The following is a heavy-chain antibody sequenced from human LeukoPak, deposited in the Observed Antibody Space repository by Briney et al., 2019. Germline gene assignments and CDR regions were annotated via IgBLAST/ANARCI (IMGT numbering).Heavy chain of an antibody. CDR3: AKDDYGDYGRDY. Sequence: GGSLRLSCAASGFTFSSYGMSWVRQAPGKGLEWVSAISGSGGSTYYADSVKGRFTISRDNSKNTLYLQMNSLRAEDTAVYYCAKDDYGDYGRDYWGQGTLVTVSS. V-gene: IGHV3-23*01. CDR1: GFTFSSYG. CDR2: ISGSGGST. J-gene: IGHJ4*02. D-gene: IGHD4-17*01.